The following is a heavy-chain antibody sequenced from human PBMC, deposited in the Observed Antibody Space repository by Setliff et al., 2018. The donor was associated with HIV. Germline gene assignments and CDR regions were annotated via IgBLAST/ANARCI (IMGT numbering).Heavy chain of an antibody. V-gene: IGHV1-18*01. CDR2: ISAYNGYT. CDR1: GYTFTSYD. J-gene: IGHJ4*02. CDR3: ARGATITYYFDY. Sequence: ASVKGLCKASGYTFTSYDISWVRQAPGQGLEWMGWISAYNGYTNYAQKLQGRVTMTTDTSTSTAYMELSSLRSEDTAVYYCARGATITYYFDYWGQGTLVTVSS. D-gene: IGHD5-12*01.